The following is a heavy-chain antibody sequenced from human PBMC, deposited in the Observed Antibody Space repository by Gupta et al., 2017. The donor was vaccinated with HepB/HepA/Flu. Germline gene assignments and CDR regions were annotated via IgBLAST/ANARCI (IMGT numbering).Heavy chain of an antibody. CDR3: ARGSQYLDY. CDR2: MSYDGSNE. J-gene: IGHJ4*02. CDR1: GFTFHTST. Sequence: QVQLVESGGGVVQPGSSLRLSCAASGFTFHTSTMHWVRQAPGKGLEWVAVMSYDGSNEYNADSVKGRFAISRDNSKNTLYLQMNSLRVEDTAVYYCARGSQYLDYWGQGTLVTVSS. V-gene: IGHV3-30*09.